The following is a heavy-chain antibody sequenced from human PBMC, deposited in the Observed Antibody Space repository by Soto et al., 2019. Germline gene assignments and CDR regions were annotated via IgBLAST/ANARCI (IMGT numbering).Heavy chain of an antibody. D-gene: IGHD3-22*01. V-gene: IGHV1-18*04. CDR2: ISAYNGNT. J-gene: IGHJ4*02. Sequence: ASVKVSCKASGYTFTSYGISWVRPATGQGLEGIGLISAYNGNTNYAQKLQGRVTMTTDTSTSTAYMELRSLRSDDTAVYYCARVFPMYYYDSSGYRPPDYWGQGTLVTVSS. CDR1: GYTFTSYG. CDR3: ARVFPMYYYDSSGYRPPDY.